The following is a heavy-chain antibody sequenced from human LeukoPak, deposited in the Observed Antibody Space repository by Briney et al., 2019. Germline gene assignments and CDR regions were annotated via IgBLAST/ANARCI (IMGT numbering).Heavy chain of an antibody. Sequence: GGSLRLSCAASGFTFSSAWMTWFRQAPGKGLEWVATIKDDGSDKYYVDSVKGRFTISRDNAKKSLWLQMNSLRVEDTAMYYCADLGSRDWGQGTLVTVSS. V-gene: IGHV3-7*01. CDR1: GFTFSSAW. CDR3: ADLGSRD. J-gene: IGHJ4*02. D-gene: IGHD3-16*01. CDR2: IKDDGSDK.